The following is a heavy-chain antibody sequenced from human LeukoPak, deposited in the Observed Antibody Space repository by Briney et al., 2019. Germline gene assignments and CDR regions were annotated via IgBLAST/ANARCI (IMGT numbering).Heavy chain of an antibody. Sequence: ASVKVSCKASGYTITGYYMHWVRQAPGQGLEWMGWINPNSGGTNYAQKFQGRVTMTWDTSISTTYMEMSRLRSDDTAVFYCARDVTMVRDSRDWFDPRGQGTLVTVSS. V-gene: IGHV1-2*02. D-gene: IGHD3-10*01. CDR1: GYTITGYY. CDR3: ARDVTMVRDSRDWFDP. CDR2: INPNSGGT. J-gene: IGHJ5*02.